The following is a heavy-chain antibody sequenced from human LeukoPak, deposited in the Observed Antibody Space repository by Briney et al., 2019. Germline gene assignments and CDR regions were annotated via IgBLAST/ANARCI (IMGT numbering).Heavy chain of an antibody. CDR1: GFTFRSYA. Sequence: GGSLRLSCAASGFTFRSYAMSWVRQAPGKGLEWVSAILGSGASTYYADSVKGRFTVSRDNSKNTLYLQMNSLRAEDTAVYYCAKVGSNGWYSEFDYWGQGTLVTVSS. D-gene: IGHD6-19*01. CDR2: ILGSGAST. CDR3: AKVGSNGWYSEFDY. V-gene: IGHV3-23*01. J-gene: IGHJ4*02.